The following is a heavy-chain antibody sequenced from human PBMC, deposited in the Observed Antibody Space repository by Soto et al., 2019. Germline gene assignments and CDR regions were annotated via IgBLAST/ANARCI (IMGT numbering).Heavy chain of an antibody. CDR1: GFTFSDYY. Sequence: GGSLRLSCAASGFTFSDYYMSWIRQAPGKGLEWVSYISSSGGKKYYADSVKGRFAISRDNPKNSLYLEMNSLRAEDTAVYYFARPHPPRSIVYWGRGILVPGSS. CDR2: ISSSGGKK. J-gene: IGHJ4*02. CDR3: ARPHPPRSIVY. V-gene: IGHV3-11*04.